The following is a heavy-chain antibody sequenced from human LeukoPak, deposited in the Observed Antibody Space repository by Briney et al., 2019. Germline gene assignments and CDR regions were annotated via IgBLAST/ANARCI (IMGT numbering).Heavy chain of an antibody. CDR2: INTDGRTT. Sequence: PGGSLRLSCAASGFTFSSYWIHWVRQGPGMGPVWVSRINTDGRTTTYADSVKGRFTISRDNAKNTLYLQMNTLRAEDTAVYYCARATYYYDSSGYRAVYYFDYWGQGTLVTLSS. CDR3: ARATYYYDSSGYRAVYYFDY. CDR1: GFTFSSYW. J-gene: IGHJ4*02. D-gene: IGHD3-22*01. V-gene: IGHV3-74*01.